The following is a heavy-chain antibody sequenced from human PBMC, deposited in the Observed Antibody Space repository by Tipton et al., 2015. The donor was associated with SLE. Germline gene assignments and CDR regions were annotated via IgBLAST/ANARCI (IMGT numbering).Heavy chain of an antibody. CDR3: ASARDHWLVYDY. V-gene: IGHV4-59*01. J-gene: IGHJ4*02. Sequence: TLSLTCTVSGDSIISSYWSWIRQPPGKGLEWIGYIYYSGTTNYNPSLKSRVTISVDTSKNQVSLKLSSVTAADTVVYYCASARDHWLVYDYWGQGTLVTVSS. CDR1: GDSIISSY. CDR2: IYYSGTT. D-gene: IGHD6-19*01.